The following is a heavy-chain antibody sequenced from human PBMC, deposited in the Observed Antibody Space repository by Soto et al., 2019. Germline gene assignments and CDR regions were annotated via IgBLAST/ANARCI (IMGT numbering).Heavy chain of an antibody. V-gene: IGHV4-39*01. D-gene: IGHD1-26*01. Sequence: SSETLSLTCSVSGGSISSSSYYWGWIRQPPGKGLEWIGSIYYSGSTYYNPSLKSRVTISVDTSKNQFSLKLSSVTAADTAVYYCARHGRRELLLPPGGMDVCGQGTTVT. CDR3: ARHGRRELLLPPGGMDV. CDR2: IYYSGST. J-gene: IGHJ6*02. CDR1: GGSISSSSYY.